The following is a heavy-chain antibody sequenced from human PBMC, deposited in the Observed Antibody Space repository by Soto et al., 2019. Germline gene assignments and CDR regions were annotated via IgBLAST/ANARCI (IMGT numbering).Heavy chain of an antibody. V-gene: IGHV4-59*08. Sequence: ETLSLTCTVSGGSISSSYWSWIRQPPGKGLEWIGYIYYTGSTTYNPSLKSRVTISVDTSKNQFPLKLSSVTAADTAVYYCARQDSSRFYYMDVWDKGTTVTVSS. D-gene: IGHD6-13*01. CDR3: ARQDSSRFYYMDV. J-gene: IGHJ6*03. CDR1: GGSISSSY. CDR2: IYYTGST.